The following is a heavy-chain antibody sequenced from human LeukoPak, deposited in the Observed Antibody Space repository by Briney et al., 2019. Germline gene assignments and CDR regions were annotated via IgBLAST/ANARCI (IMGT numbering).Heavy chain of an antibody. Sequence: PSETLSLTCAVYGGSFSGYYWSWIRQPPGKGLEWIGEINHSGSTNYNPSLKSRVTMSVDTSKNLFSLKLSSVTAADTAVYYCARGTYYYDSSGQGYFDYWGQGTLVTVSS. CDR1: GGSFSGYY. D-gene: IGHD3-22*01. V-gene: IGHV4-34*01. CDR3: ARGTYYYDSSGQGYFDY. J-gene: IGHJ4*02. CDR2: INHSGST.